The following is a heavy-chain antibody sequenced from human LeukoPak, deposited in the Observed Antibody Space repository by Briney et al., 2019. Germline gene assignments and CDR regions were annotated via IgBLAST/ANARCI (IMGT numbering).Heavy chain of an antibody. D-gene: IGHD4-23*01. J-gene: IGHJ5*02. CDR1: GASIASGSYR. CDR2: ISAGGRT. CDR3: TRGGHDYGGSFDT. Sequence: PSQTLSLTCAISGASIASGSYRWDWIRQPAGSRPEYIGRISAGGRTNYNPSLKSRLTISMDTSKNHVSLRLSSVTAADTAPYYCTRGGHDYGGSFDTWGQGILLTVSS. V-gene: IGHV4-61*02.